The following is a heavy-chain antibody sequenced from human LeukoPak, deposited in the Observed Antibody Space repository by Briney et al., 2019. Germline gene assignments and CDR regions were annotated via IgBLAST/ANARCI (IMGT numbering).Heavy chain of an antibody. D-gene: IGHD1-1*01. V-gene: IGHV3-23*01. J-gene: IGHJ3*02. Sequence: PGGSLRLSWAASGFTFNSYAMSWVRQAPGKGLEWVSGISGGAGGTFYAESVKGRFTISRDDSKKTLYLQMNSLRAEDTAEYYCARDRRTLDSFDIWGQGTMVTVSS. CDR2: ISGGAGGT. CDR1: GFTFNSYA. CDR3: ARDRRTLDSFDI.